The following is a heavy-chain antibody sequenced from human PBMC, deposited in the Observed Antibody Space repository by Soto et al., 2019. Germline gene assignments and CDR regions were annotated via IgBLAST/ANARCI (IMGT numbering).Heavy chain of an antibody. J-gene: IGHJ6*02. CDR1: GYTLTELS. Sequence: ASVKVSCKVSGYTLTELSMHWVRQAPGKGLEWMGGFDPEDGETIYAQKFQGRVTMTEDTSTDTAYMELSSLRSEDTAVYYCATFSVYTAMVEDYFGMDVWGQGTTVTVSS. CDR2: FDPEDGET. CDR3: ATFSVYTAMVEDYFGMDV. V-gene: IGHV1-24*01. D-gene: IGHD5-18*01.